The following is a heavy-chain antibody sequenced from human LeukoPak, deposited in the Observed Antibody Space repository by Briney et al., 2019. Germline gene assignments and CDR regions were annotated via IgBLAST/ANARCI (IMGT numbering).Heavy chain of an antibody. CDR3: ARRLGRPLRIDY. J-gene: IGHJ4*02. Sequence: PSQTLSLTCTVSGGSISSGGYYWSWIRQHPGKGLEWIGYIYYSGGTYYSPSLKSRVTISVDTSKNQFSLKLNSVTAADTAVYYCARRLGRPLRIDYWGQGTLVTVSS. V-gene: IGHV4-31*03. CDR1: GGSISSGGYY. CDR2: IYYSGGT. D-gene: IGHD6-19*01.